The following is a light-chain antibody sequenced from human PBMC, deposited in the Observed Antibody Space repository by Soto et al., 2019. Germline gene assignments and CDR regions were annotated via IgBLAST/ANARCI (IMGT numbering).Light chain of an antibody. CDR1: QSVRSSN. Sequence: EIVLTQSPGTLSLSPGERATLSCRASQSVRSSNLAWYQQKPGQAPRLLIYGASRRATGIPHRFSGSGSGTDFTLPISRLEPEDFAVYYCQQYGSSPSTFGQGTKVEIK. V-gene: IGKV3-20*01. CDR3: QQYGSSPST. J-gene: IGKJ1*01. CDR2: GAS.